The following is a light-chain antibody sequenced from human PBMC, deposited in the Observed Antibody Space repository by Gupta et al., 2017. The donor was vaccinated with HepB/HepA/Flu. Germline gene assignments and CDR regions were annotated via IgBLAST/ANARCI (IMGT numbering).Light chain of an antibody. V-gene: IGKV3-20*01. J-gene: IGKJ3*01. CDR1: ETVSSNY. CDR2: DVS. Sequence: EIFLTQSPVALSLSPGERVTLSCRASETVSSNYLAWYQQKPGQTPSLLIYDVSSRATGLPDRFSGSGSGTEFTLTITRLEPEDFAVYYCQQDDISPITFGHGTRVDIK. CDR3: QQDDISPIT.